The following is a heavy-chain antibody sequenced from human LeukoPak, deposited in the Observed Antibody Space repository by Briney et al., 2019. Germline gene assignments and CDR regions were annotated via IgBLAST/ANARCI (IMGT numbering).Heavy chain of an antibody. CDR2: TYYRSKWSS. J-gene: IGHJ4*02. V-gene: IGHV6-1*01. CDR1: GDSVSSNSAA. Sequence: SQTLSLTCAISGDSVSSNSAAWNCLRQSPSRGLEWLGRTYYRSKWSSDYAVSMESRIIINSDTSKNQFSLQLNSVTPEDTAVYYCARGRSWPLDYWGQGNLVTVSS. CDR3: ARGRSWPLDY. D-gene: IGHD6-13*01.